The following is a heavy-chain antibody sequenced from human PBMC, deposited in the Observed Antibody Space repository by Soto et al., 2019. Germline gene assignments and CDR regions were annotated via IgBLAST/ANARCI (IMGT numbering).Heavy chain of an antibody. CDR2: IYYSGDT. J-gene: IGHJ4*01. D-gene: IGHD1-26*01. CDR1: GGSISSGGYY. Sequence: QVQLQESGPGLVKPSQTLSLICTVSGGSISSGGYYWTWIRQHPGKGLEYIGYIYYSGDTHYNPALNSGIIIAVETSKNQSSLKLSSVTAANTAVYYCARGELNLVTYCFDHWGQGTLVTVSS. CDR3: ARGELNLVTYCFDH. V-gene: IGHV4-31*03.